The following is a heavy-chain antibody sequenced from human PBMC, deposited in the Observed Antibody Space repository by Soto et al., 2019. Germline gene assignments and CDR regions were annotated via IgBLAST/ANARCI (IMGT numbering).Heavy chain of an antibody. D-gene: IGHD4-4*01. CDR3: VAGRNHYYYYIMDV. V-gene: IGHV1-58*01. Sequence: SVKVSCKTSGFTLNRSAVQWVRQTRGQRLEWIGWIALGSGTTTYAQKFQGRVTFTGDTSTSTVYMELSGLRSEDMAVYYCVAGRNHYYYYIMDVWGQGTTVTVSS. CDR1: GFTLNRSA. CDR2: IALGSGTT. J-gene: IGHJ6*02.